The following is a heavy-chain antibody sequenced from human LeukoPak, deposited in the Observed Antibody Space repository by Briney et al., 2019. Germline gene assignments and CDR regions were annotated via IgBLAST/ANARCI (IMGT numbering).Heavy chain of an antibody. CDR1: GGSISSHY. J-gene: IGHJ3*02. CDR3: ARAGRAFDI. Sequence: SETLSLTCTVSGGSISSHYWSWIRQPPGKGLEWIGYIYYSGSTNYNPSLKSRVTISVDTSKNQFSLKLSSVTAADTAVYYYARAGRAFDIWGQGTMVTVSS. CDR2: IYYSGST. D-gene: IGHD2-15*01. V-gene: IGHV4-59*11.